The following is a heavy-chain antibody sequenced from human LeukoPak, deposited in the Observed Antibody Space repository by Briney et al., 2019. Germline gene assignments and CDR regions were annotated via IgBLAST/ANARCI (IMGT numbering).Heavy chain of an antibody. CDR2: INHSGST. J-gene: IGHJ4*02. V-gene: IGHV4-34*01. CDR1: GGSFSGYY. Sequence: SETLSLTCAVYGGSFSGYYWSWIRQPPGKGLEWIGEINHSGSTNYNPSLKSRVTISVDTSKNQFSLKLSSVTTADTAVYYCARGLGSSSWYFYDYWGQGTLVTVSS. CDR3: ARGLGSSSWYFYDY. D-gene: IGHD6-13*01.